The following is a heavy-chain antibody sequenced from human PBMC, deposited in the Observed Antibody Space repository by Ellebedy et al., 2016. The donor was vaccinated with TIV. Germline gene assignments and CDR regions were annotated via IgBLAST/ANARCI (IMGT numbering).Heavy chain of an antibody. CDR3: ARVGRSPHNWSFDY. D-gene: IGHD5-24*01. CDR1: GFSFSDYW. Sequence: GESLKISCATSGFSFSDYWLAWVRQAPGKGLEWVANIREDGGYKYYLDSVKGRFTISRADAETTTFLQMNSLRAEDTALYFCARVGRSPHNWSFDYWGQGTLVTVSS. CDR2: IREDGGYK. J-gene: IGHJ4*02. V-gene: IGHV3-7*01.